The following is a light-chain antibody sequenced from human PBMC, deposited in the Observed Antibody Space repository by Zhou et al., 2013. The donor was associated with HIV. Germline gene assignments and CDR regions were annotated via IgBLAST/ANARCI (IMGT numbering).Light chain of an antibody. CDR3: QKYNSEPLT. J-gene: IGKJ5*01. V-gene: IGKV1-27*01. Sequence: DIQMTQSPSSLSASMGDDVTITCRASQAIGEYLAWYQQKPGKVPKLLIYAASTLQFGVPSRFSGGGSGTDFTLTISTLQPEDVATYYCQKYNSEPLTFGQGTRLEI. CDR1: QAIGEY. CDR2: AAS.